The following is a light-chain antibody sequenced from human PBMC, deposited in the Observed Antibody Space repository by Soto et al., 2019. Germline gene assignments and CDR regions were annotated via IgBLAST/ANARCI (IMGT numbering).Light chain of an antibody. V-gene: IGKV3-15*01. CDR3: QQYNNWPPSYT. CDR2: GAS. CDR1: QSVSSN. Sequence: EIVMTQSPATLSLSPGERATPSCRASQSVSSNLAWYQQKPGQAPRLLIYGASTRATGIPARFSGSGSGTEFTLTISSLQSEDFAVYYCQQYNNWPPSYTFGQGTKLEIK. J-gene: IGKJ2*01.